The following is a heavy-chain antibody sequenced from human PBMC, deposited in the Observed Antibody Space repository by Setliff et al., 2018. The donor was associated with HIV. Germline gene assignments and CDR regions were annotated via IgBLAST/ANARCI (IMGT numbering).Heavy chain of an antibody. J-gene: IGHJ6*02. CDR1: GFTFSSYW. V-gene: IGHV3-74*03. D-gene: IGHD3-10*01. CDR2: LNTDGSST. CDR3: ARGYYGSDLQNAMDV. Sequence: PGGSLRLSCAASGFTFSSYWMHWVRQAPGKGLVWVSRLNTDGSSTKYADSVKGRFTSSRDNAKNTLYLQMDSLRGEDTAVYYCARGYYGSDLQNAMDVWGQGTTVTVSS.